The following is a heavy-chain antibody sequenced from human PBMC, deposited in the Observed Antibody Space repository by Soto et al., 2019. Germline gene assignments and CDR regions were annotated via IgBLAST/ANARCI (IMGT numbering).Heavy chain of an antibody. CDR1: GGSISSSSYY. V-gene: IGHV4-39*01. D-gene: IGHD1-26*01. J-gene: IGHJ5*02. Sequence: SATLSLTCTVSGGSISSSSYYWGWIRQPPGKWLEWIGSIYYSGSTYYNPSLKSRVTISVDTSKNQFSLKLSSVTAADTAVYYFERKPPVGARELNNWFDPCGQGTLVT. CDR2: IYYSGST. CDR3: ERKPPVGARELNNWFDP.